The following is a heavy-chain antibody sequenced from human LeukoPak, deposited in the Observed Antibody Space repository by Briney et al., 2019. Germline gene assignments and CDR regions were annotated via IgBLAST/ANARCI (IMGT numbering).Heavy chain of an antibody. V-gene: IGHV3-30*18. CDR1: GFTFSSYG. D-gene: IGHD6-13*01. Sequence: PGGSLRLSCAASGFTFSSYGMHWVRQAPGKGLEWVAVISYDGSNKYYADSVKGRFTISRDNSKNTLYLQMNSRRAEDTAVYYCAKDLIAAADYFDYWGQGTLVTVSS. J-gene: IGHJ4*02. CDR3: AKDLIAAADYFDY. CDR2: ISYDGSNK.